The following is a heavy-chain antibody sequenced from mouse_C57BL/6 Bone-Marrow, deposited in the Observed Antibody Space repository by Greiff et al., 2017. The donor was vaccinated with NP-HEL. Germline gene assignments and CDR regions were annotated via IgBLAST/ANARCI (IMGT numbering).Heavy chain of an antibody. CDR3: ARRAVLAGDYFDY. CDR2: IDPSDSYT. D-gene: IGHD1-1*01. CDR1: GYTFTSYW. V-gene: IGHV1-50*01. Sequence: QVQLQQPGAELVKPGASVKLSCKASGYTFTSYWMQWVKQRPGQGLEWIGEIDPSDSYTNYNQKFKGKATLTVDTSSSTAYMQLSSLTSEDSAVYYCARRAVLAGDYFDYWGQGTTLTVSS. J-gene: IGHJ2*01.